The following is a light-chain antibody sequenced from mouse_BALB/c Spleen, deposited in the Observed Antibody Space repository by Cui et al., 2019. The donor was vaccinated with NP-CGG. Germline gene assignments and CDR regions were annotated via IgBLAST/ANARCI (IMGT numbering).Light chain of an antibody. CDR1: TGAVTTSNY. CDR3: ALWYSNHWV. V-gene: IGLV1*01. J-gene: IGLJ1*01. Sequence: QVFVTLESPLTTSPGETVTLTCRSSTGAVTTSNYANWVQEKPDHLFTGLIGGTNNRAPGVPARFSGSLIGDKAALTITGAQTEDEAIYFCALWYSNHWVFGGGTKLTIL. CDR2: GTN.